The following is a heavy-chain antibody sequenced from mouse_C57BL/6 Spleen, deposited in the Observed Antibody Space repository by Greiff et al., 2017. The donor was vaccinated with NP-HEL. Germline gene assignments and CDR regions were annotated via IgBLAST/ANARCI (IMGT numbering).Heavy chain of an antibody. J-gene: IGHJ2*01. D-gene: IGHD1-1*01. Sequence: VQLQQSGPELVKPGASVKISCKASGYTFTDYYMNWVKQSHGKSLEWIGDINPNNGGTSYNQKFKGKATLTVDKSSSTAYMELRSLTSEDSAVYYCARGITTVVAKGYYFDYWGQGTTLTVSS. CDR3: ARGITTVVAKGYYFDY. CDR2: INPNNGGT. CDR1: GYTFTDYY. V-gene: IGHV1-26*01.